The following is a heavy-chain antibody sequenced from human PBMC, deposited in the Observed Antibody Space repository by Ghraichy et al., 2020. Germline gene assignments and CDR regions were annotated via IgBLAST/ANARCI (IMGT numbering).Heavy chain of an antibody. CDR3: AKGLLFCSGGGCLPLHPFDF. Sequence: ASVKVSCKASGYTFTGYDIYWVRQAPGQGLEWMAWINANSGGTNYAQKFQGRVTMTRDTSISTAYMELSSLRSDDTAVYYCAKGLLFCSGGGCLPLHPFDFWGQGTLVTVSS. D-gene: IGHD2-15*01. CDR1: GYTFTGYD. V-gene: IGHV1-2*02. J-gene: IGHJ4*02. CDR2: INANSGGT.